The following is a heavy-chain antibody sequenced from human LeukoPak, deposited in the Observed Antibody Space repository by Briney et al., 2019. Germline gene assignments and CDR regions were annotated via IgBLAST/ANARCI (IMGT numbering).Heavy chain of an antibody. CDR1: GYSISSGYY. J-gene: IGHJ4*02. CDR2: IYHSGST. V-gene: IGHV4-38-2*01. D-gene: IGHD4-11*01. CDR3: ARRTVTQTLTGTD. Sequence: LSETLSLTCAVSGYSISSGYYWGWIRQPPGKGLEWIGSIYHSGSTYYNPSLKSRVTISVDTSKNQFSLKLSSVTAADTAVYYCARRTVTQTLTGTDWGQGTLVTVSS.